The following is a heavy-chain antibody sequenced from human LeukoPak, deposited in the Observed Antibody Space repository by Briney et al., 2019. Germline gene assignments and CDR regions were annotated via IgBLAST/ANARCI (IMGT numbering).Heavy chain of an antibody. CDR2: INTNTGNP. J-gene: IGHJ3*02. CDR1: GYTFTSYA. CDR3: ARDTDRIAVAGGNPDAFDI. V-gene: IGHV7-4-1*02. D-gene: IGHD6-19*01. Sequence: GASVKVSCKASGYTFTSYAMNWVRQAPGQGLEWMGWINTNTGNPTYAQGFTGRFVFSLDTSVSTAYLQISSLKAEDTAVYYCARDTDRIAVAGGNPDAFDIWGQGTMVTVSS.